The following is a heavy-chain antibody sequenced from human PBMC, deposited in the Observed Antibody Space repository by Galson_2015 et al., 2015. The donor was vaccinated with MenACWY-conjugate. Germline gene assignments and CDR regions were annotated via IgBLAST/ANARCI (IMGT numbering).Heavy chain of an antibody. J-gene: IGHJ4*02. D-gene: IGHD6-19*01. V-gene: IGHV1-58*02. CDR3: ARDAIAVALGIDY. Sequence: SVKVSCKASGFTFTSSAMQWVRQARGQRLEWIGWIVVGSGNTNYAQKFQERVTITRDMSTSTAYMELSSLRSEDTAVYYCARDAIAVALGIDYWGQGTLVTVSS. CDR2: IVVGSGNT. CDR1: GFTFTSSA.